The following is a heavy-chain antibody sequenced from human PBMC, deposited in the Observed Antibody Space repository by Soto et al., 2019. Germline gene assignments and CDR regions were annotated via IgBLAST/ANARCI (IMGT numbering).Heavy chain of an antibody. V-gene: IGHV4-30-2*01. CDR2: IYHSGST. CDR1: GGSISSGGYS. Sequence: QLQLQESGSGLVKPSQTLSLTCAVSGGSISSGGYSWSWIRQPPGKGLEGIGYIYHSGSTYYNPSLKSRVPTSGDTPRNQSPLKRSTVTAPETTAYYCAREPEYWGQATPVTSSS. J-gene: IGHJ4*02. CDR3: AREPEY.